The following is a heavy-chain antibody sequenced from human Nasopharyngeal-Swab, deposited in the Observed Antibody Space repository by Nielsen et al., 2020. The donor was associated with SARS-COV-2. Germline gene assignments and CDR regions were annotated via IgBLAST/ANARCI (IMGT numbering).Heavy chain of an antibody. CDR2: IIPSFSRG. Sequence: SVQISCKASGGSFSTYAFSWVRQAPGQGLEWMGGIIPSFSRGNYAQKFQDRVTITADEATSTAYMELSSLRSEDTAVYYCARDVHGGSWVFDYWGQGTLVTVSS. CDR1: GGSFSTYA. D-gene: IGHD2-15*01. CDR3: ARDVHGGSWVFDY. V-gene: IGHV1-69*13. J-gene: IGHJ4*02.